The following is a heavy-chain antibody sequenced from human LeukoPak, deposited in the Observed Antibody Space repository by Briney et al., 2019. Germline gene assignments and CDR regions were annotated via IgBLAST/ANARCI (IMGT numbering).Heavy chain of an antibody. D-gene: IGHD3-3*01. CDR3: ARDLGLNYDFWSGYANYYYYMDV. CDR1: GYTFTSYG. CDR2: ISAYNGNT. J-gene: IGHJ6*03. V-gene: IGHV1-18*01. Sequence: GASVKVSCKASGYTFTSYGISWVRQAPGQGLGWMGWISAYNGNTNYAQKLQGRVTMTTDTSTSTAYMELRSLRSDDTAVYYCARDLGLNYDFWSGYANYYYYMDVWGKGTTVTVSS.